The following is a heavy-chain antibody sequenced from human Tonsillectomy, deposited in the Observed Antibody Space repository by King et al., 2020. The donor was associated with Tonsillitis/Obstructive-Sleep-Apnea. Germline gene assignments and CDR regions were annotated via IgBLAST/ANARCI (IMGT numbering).Heavy chain of an antibody. CDR1: GGSISSYY. V-gene: IGHV4-59*01. D-gene: IGHD2-8*01. CDR3: ARDGAVMNAFDI. J-gene: IGHJ3*02. Sequence: QLQESGPGLVKPSETLSLTCTVSGGSISSYYWSWIRQPPGKGLEWIGYIYYSGGTNNNPSLTSRVTISVDTSKNQFSLKLSSMTAADTAVYYCARDGAVMNAFDIWGQGTMVTVSS. CDR2: IYYSGGT.